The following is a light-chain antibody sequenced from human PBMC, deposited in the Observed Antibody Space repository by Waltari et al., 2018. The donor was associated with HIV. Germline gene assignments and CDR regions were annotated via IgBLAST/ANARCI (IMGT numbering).Light chain of an antibody. CDR2: EVS. CDR1: TSVIGYSTY. J-gene: IGLJ1*01. V-gene: IGLV2-14*01. CDR3: SSYARHGTVI. Sequence: QSALPQSASASVSPGQSIVLSRTGPTSVIGYSTYASWYQHQPGHAPKALIYEVSSRPAGISSRFAGSKSGNTAFLAISGLQIDDQVDYFCSSYARHGTVIFGAGT.